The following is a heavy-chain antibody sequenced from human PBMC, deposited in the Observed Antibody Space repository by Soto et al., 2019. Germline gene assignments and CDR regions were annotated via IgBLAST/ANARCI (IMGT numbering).Heavy chain of an antibody. V-gene: IGHV3-7*03. J-gene: IGHJ4*02. CDR3: ARIGELAYCGGDCYVDD. Sequence: GSLSLSCAASGFPFSSDWMSWVSQAPWKGLEWVANIKQDGSEKYYVDSVKGRFTISRDNAKNSLYLQMNSLRAEDTAVYYCARIGELAYCGGDCYVDDWGQGTLVTVSS. CDR1: GFPFSSDW. D-gene: IGHD2-21*02. CDR2: IKQDGSEK.